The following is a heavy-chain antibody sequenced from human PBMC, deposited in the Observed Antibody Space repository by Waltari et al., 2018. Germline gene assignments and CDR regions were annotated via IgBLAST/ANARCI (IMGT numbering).Heavy chain of an antibody. CDR1: GVSVSNYA. V-gene: IGHV3-23*04. D-gene: IGHD3-3*01. CDR3: AKVPYNDFWTGYFFFDL. Sequence: EVQLVASGRVSVVSGGSLRHACEGSGVSVSNYAMGRVRQAPGKGLEWVSSITGDGDNTYDADSVRGRFTISRDNSKNTLSLQMNSLRAEDTATYYCAKVPYNDFWTGYFFFDLWGQGTLVSVSS. J-gene: IGHJ4*02. CDR2: ITGDGDNT.